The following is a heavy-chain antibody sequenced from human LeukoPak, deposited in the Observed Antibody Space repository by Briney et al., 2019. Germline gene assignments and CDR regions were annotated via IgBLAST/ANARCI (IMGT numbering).Heavy chain of an antibody. CDR3: ARDQDGEDYGNAFNI. V-gene: IGHV4-4*07. J-gene: IGHJ3*02. Sequence: SETLSLTCTVSGGSISSYYWTWIRQPAGKGLEWIGRIDSSGSTNYNPSLKSRLTMSIDTSKNQFSLKPNSVTAADTAVYYCARDQDGEDYGNAFNIWGQGTLVTVFS. D-gene: IGHD4-17*01. CDR1: GGSISSYY. CDR2: IDSSGST.